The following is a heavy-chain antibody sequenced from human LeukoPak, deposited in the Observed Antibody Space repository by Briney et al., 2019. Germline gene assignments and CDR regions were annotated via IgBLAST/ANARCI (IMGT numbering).Heavy chain of an antibody. J-gene: IGHJ5*02. V-gene: IGHV1-69*13. D-gene: IGHD4-17*01. CDR3: ARDAHYGDYSGEGYNWFDP. CDR2: IIPIFGTA. Sequence: SVKVSCKASGGTFSSYAISWVRQAPGQGLEWMGGIIPIFGTANYAQKFQGRVTITADESTSTAYMELSSLRSEDTAVYYCARDAHYGDYSGEGYNWFDPWGQGTLVTVCS. CDR1: GGTFSSYA.